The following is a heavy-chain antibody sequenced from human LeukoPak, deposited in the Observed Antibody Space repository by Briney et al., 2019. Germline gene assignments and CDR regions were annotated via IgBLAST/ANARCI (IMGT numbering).Heavy chain of an antibody. D-gene: IGHD1-26*01. CDR1: GGSIISHY. CDR3: ARGGATSHFDY. V-gene: IGHV4-4*07. Sequence: SETLSLTCTVSGGSIISHYWSWIRQPAGKGLEWIGRVYSNGGTNYNPSLKSRVSMSVDTSKNEFSLRLSSVTAADTAVYYCARGGATSHFDYWGQGTLVTVSS. CDR2: VYSNGGT. J-gene: IGHJ4*02.